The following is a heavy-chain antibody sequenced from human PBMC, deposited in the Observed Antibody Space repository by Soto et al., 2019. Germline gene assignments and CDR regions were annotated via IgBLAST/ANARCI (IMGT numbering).Heavy chain of an antibody. J-gene: IGHJ5*02. Sequence: PGESLKISCKGSGYSFTSYWIGWVRQMPGKGLEWMGIIYPGDSDTRYSPSFQGQVTISADKSISTAYLQWSSLKASDTAMYYCARLRTIFDPSPVLDPWGQGTLVTVSS. CDR2: IYPGDSDT. CDR3: ARLRTIFDPSPVLDP. CDR1: GYSFTSYW. D-gene: IGHD3-3*01. V-gene: IGHV5-51*01.